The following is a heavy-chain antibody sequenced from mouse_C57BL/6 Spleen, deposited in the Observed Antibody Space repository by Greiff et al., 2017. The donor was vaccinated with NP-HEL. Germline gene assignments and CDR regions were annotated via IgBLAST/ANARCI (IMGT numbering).Heavy chain of an antibody. CDR2: ISYDGSN. Sequence: EVQLQESGPGLVKPSQSLSLTCSVTGYSITSGYYWNWIRQFPGNKLEWMGYISYDGSNNYNPSLKNRISITRDTSKNQFFLKLNSVTTEDTATYYCAIYSNYEYFDVWGTGTTVTVSS. V-gene: IGHV3-6*01. CDR3: AIYSNYEYFDV. J-gene: IGHJ1*03. D-gene: IGHD2-5*01. CDR1: GYSITSGYY.